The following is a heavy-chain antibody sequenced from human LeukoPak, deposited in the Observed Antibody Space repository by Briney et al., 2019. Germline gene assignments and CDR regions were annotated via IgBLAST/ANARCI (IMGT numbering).Heavy chain of an antibody. CDR2: VYPDHSRT. CDR1: GYSFTSHW. V-gene: IGHV5-51*01. CDR3: TRLSGGSALRNDVFDT. J-gene: IGHJ3*02. Sequence: GESLKISCKGSGYSFTSHWIGWVRQMPGKGLECMGIVYPDHSRTIYNPSFQGQVTISADKSINTAYLQWSTLKASDTAIYYCTRLSGGSALRNDVFDTWGQGTKVTVSS. D-gene: IGHD1-26*01.